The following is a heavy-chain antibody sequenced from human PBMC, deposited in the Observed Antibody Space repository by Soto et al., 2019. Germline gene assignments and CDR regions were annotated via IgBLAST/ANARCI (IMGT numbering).Heavy chain of an antibody. CDR3: AKAIGIDFSWFDS. V-gene: IGHV4-31*03. CDR2: IHHSGNS. CDR1: GGSISSGGHH. Sequence: QVKLQESGPGLVKTSQTLSLTCTVSGGSISSGGHHWSWIRQRPGKGLEWIGYIHHSGNSLYNPSPKSRVTMSVDTSNNQVSLRLTSLTVADTAVYCCAKAIGIDFSWFDSWGQGTLVSVSS. D-gene: IGHD3-3*01. J-gene: IGHJ5*01.